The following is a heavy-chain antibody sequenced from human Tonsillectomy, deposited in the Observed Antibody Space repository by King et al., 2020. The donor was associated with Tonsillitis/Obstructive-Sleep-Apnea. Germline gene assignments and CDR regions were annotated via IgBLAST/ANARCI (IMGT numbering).Heavy chain of an antibody. Sequence: VQLVESGAEVKKPGASVKVSCKASGYTFTSYYMHWVRQAPGQGLEWMGIINPSGGSTRYAQKFQGRVTMTRDTSTSTVYMELSSLRSEDTAVYYCARAGDYVGVYNWLDPWGQGTLVTVSS. D-gene: IGHD4-17*01. CDR1: GYTFTSYY. CDR2: INPSGGST. J-gene: IGHJ5*02. CDR3: ARAGDYVGVYNWLDP. V-gene: IGHV1-46*01.